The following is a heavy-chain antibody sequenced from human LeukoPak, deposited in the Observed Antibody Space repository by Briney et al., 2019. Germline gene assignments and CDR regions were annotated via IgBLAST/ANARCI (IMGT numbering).Heavy chain of an antibody. Sequence: ASVKVSCKASGGTFSSYAISWVRQAPGQRLEWMGWINAGNGNTKYSQEFQGRVTITRDTSASTAYMELSSLRSEDMAVYYCARLAVAGGFDYWGQGTLVTVSS. CDR3: ARLAVAGGFDY. CDR2: INAGNGNT. V-gene: IGHV1-3*03. J-gene: IGHJ4*02. D-gene: IGHD6-19*01. CDR1: GGTFSSYA.